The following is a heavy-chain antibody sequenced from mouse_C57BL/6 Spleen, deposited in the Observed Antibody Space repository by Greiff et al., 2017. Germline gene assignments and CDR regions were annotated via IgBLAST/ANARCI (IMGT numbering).Heavy chain of an antibody. J-gene: IGHJ1*03. V-gene: IGHV5-9-1*02. CDR3: TRDPPFITTVVDWYFDV. Sequence: DVQLVESGEGLVKPGGSLKLSCAASGFTFSSYAMSWVRQTPEKRLEWVAYISSGGDYIYYADTVKGRFTISRDNARNTLYLQMSSLKSEDTAMXYCTRDPPFITTVVDWYFDVWGTGTTVTVSS. CDR2: ISSGGDYI. D-gene: IGHD1-1*01. CDR1: GFTFSSYA.